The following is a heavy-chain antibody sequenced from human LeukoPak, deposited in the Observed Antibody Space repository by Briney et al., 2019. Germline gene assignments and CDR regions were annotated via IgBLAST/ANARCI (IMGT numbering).Heavy chain of an antibody. D-gene: IGHD2-2*01. CDR2: IRYDGSNK. J-gene: IGHJ1*01. CDR1: GFTFSSYG. V-gene: IGHV3-30*02. CDR3: ANDIVVVPAALGYFQH. Sequence: GGSLRLSCAASGFTFSSYGMHWVRQAPGKGLEWVAFIRYDGSNKYYADSVKGRFTISRDNSKNTLYLQMNSLRAEDTAVYYCANDIVVVPAALGYFQHWGQGTLVTVSS.